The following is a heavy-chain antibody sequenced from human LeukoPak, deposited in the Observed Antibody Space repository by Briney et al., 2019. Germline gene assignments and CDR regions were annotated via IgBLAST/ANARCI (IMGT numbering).Heavy chain of an antibody. V-gene: IGHV7-4-1*02. CDR2: INTNTGNP. CDR3: ARVADYYDSSGPRGWDAFDT. CDR1: GYTFTTYA. D-gene: IGHD3-22*01. Sequence: ASVKVSCKASGYTFTTYAMNWVRQAPGQGLEWMGWINTNTGNPTYAQGFTGRFVFSLDTSVSTAYLQISSLKAEDTAVYYCARVADYYDSSGPRGWDAFDTWGQGTMVTVSS. J-gene: IGHJ3*02.